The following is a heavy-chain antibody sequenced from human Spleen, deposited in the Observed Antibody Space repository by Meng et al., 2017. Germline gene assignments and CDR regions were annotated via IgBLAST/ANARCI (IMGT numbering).Heavy chain of an antibody. CDR2: INPNSGGT. Sequence: ASVKVSCKASGDTFTGYYMHWVRQAPGQGLEWMGWINPNSGGTNYAQKLQGRVTMTTDTSTSKGYMELRSLRSDDTAVYFCARKAGNWVSPTCCSLDFWGQGTLVTVSS. V-gene: IGHV1-2*02. J-gene: IGHJ1*01. CDR1: GDTFTGYY. D-gene: IGHD2-2*01. CDR3: ARKAGNWVSPTCCSLDF.